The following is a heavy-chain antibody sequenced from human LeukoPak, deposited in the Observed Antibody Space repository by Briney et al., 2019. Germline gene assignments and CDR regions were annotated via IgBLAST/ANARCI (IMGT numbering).Heavy chain of an antibody. CDR1: GFSFGDYA. CDR3: TRSSYRGPPRVTDY. D-gene: IGHD2-2*02. Sequence: PGGSLRLSCTASGFSFGDYAMSWVRQAPGKGLEWVGFITSKTYGGTTEYAASVKGRFTISRDDSKSIVYLQMDSLKAEDTAMYYCTRSSYRGPPRVTDYWGQGTLVTVSS. V-gene: IGHV3-49*04. CDR2: ITSKTYGGTT. J-gene: IGHJ4*02.